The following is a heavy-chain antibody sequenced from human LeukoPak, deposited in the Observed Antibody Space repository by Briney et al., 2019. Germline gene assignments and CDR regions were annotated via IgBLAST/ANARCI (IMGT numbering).Heavy chain of an antibody. CDR3: TTDYYYDTSGLHFYFDY. D-gene: IGHD3-22*01. J-gene: IGHJ4*02. CDR1: GFTFRNAW. V-gene: IGHV3-15*01. CDR2: IKSKIDGGTT. Sequence: TGGSLRLSCAASGFTFRNAWMSWVRQAPGRGLEWVGRIKSKIDGGTTDYAAPVKGRFTISRDDSKNTLFLQMNSLKTEDTAVYYCTTDYYYDTSGLHFYFDYWGQGTLVTVSS.